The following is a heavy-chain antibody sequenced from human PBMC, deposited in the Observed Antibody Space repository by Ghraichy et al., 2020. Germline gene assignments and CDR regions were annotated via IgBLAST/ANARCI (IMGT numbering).Heavy chain of an antibody. J-gene: IGHJ6*02. CDR1: GGSISSYY. CDR2: IYYSGST. CDR3: ARVTPVVPANYYYYGMDV. Sequence: SETLSLTCTVSGGSISSYYWSWIRQPPGKGLEWIGYIYYSGSTNYNPSLKSRVTISVDTSKNQFSLKLSSVTAADTAVYYCARVTPVVPANYYYYGMDVWGQGTTVTVSS. V-gene: IGHV4-59*01. D-gene: IGHD2-2*01.